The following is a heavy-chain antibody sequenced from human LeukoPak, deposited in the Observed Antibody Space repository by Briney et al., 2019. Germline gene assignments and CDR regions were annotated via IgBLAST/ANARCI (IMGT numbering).Heavy chain of an antibody. J-gene: IGHJ6*03. D-gene: IGHD3-16*01. CDR2: IYYSGST. Sequence: PSETLSLTCTVSGGSISSSSYYWGWIRQPPGKGLEWIGSIYYSGSTNYNPSLKSRVTISVDTSKNQFSLKLSSVTAADTAVYYCARTSDPGGYYYYYYMDVWGKGTTVTVSS. CDR3: ARTSDPGGYYYYYYMDV. V-gene: IGHV4-39*07. CDR1: GGSISSSSYY.